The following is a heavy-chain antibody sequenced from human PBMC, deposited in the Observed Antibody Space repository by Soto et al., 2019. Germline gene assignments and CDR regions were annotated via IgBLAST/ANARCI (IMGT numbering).Heavy chain of an antibody. CDR3: ARHLPGYSSSWYYLDY. Sequence: QVQLVQSGAEVKKPRSSVKVSCKASGGTFSSYAISWVRQAPGQGLEWMGGVIPIFGTANYAQKFPGRVTITAEESTSTAYMELSSLRSEDTAVYYCARHLPGYSSSWYYLDYWGQGTLVTVSS. J-gene: IGHJ4*02. V-gene: IGHV1-69*01. CDR1: GGTFSSYA. CDR2: VIPIFGTA. D-gene: IGHD6-13*01.